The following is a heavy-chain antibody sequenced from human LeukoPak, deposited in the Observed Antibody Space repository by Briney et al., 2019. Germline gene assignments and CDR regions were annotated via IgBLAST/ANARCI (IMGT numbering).Heavy chain of an antibody. D-gene: IGHD2-2*01. CDR1: GGSISSYY. J-gene: IGHJ4*02. V-gene: IGHV4-59*01. CDR2: IYYSGST. Sequence: PSETLSLTCTVSGGSISSYYWSWIRQPPGKGLEWIGYIYYSGSTNYNPSLKSRVTISVDTSKNQFSLKLSSVTAADTAVYYCAKMYQLLSSSFDYWGQGTLVTVSS. CDR3: AKMYQLLSSSFDY.